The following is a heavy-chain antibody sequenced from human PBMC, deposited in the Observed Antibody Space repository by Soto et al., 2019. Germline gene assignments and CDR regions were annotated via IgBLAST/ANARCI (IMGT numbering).Heavy chain of an antibody. CDR1: GFTLSGIT. Sequence: EVQLVESGGGLVNPGGPWKLSWEASGFTLSGITMTWVRRPPGKGWEWVSSISSSSSYIYYADSVKGRFTISRDNAKNSLYLQMNSLRAEDTAVYYCARVRGYSYGSLDYWGQGTLVTVSS. CDR2: ISSSSSYI. J-gene: IGHJ4*02. V-gene: IGHV3-21*01. CDR3: ARVRGYSYGSLDY. D-gene: IGHD5-18*01.